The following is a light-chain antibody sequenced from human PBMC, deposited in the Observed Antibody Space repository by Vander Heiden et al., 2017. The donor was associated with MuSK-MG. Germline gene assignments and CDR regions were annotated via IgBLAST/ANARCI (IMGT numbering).Light chain of an antibody. CDR3: GVWDSSLTAVV. Sequence: QSVLTPSPSVSAAPGQKVTISCSGSNSNIGDNYVSWYHHLPGAAPQLLIYDDNERPSGIPDRVSGSKSGTSATLGITGLQTGDEGDYYCGVWDSSLTAVVFGGGTKLTVL. J-gene: IGLJ2*01. V-gene: IGLV1-51*01. CDR2: DDN. CDR1: NSNIGDNY.